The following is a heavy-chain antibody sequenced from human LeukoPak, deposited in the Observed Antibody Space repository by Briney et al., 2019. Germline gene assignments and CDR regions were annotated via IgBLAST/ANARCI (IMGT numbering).Heavy chain of an antibody. J-gene: IGHJ4*02. V-gene: IGHV3-53*01. Sequence: GGSLRLSCAATGFSVSTNYMTWVRQAPGKGLAWVSLIYSGGSIYYADSVKDRFTISRDNSKNTLYLQMNSLRAEDTAIYYCASTSDFWSGYYLDYWGQGTLITVSS. D-gene: IGHD3-3*01. CDR3: ASTSDFWSGYYLDY. CDR1: GFSVSTNY. CDR2: IYSGGSI.